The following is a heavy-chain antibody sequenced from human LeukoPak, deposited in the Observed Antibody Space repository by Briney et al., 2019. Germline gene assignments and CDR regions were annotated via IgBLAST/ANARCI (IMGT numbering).Heavy chain of an antibody. D-gene: IGHD3-10*01. CDR2: IYYTGNT. Sequence: SETLSLTCTVSGGSVSSSSYYWGWIRQPPGKGLEWIGTIYYTGNTYYNPSLKSRVIISVDTSKNQFSLKLSSVTAADTAVYYCARDRLLWFGELDSWGQGTLVIVSS. CDR1: GGSVSSSSYY. CDR3: ARDRLLWFGELDS. V-gene: IGHV4-39*07. J-gene: IGHJ5*01.